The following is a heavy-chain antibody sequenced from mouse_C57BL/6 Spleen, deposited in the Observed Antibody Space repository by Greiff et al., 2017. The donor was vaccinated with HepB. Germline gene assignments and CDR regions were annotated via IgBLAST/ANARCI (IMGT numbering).Heavy chain of an antibody. Sequence: QVQLQQPGAELVKPGASVKLSCKASGYTFTSYWMHWVKQRPGQGLEWIGMIHPNSGSTNYNEKFKSKATLTVDKSSSTAYMQLSSLTSEDSAVYYCARSRPHYYGSSLDWYFDVWGTGTTVTVSS. CDR3: ARSRPHYYGSSLDWYFDV. CDR1: GYTFTSYW. V-gene: IGHV1-64*01. CDR2: IHPNSGST. D-gene: IGHD1-1*01. J-gene: IGHJ1*03.